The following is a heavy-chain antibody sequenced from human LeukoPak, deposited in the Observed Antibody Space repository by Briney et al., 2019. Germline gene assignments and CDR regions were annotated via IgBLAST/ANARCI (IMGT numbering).Heavy chain of an antibody. CDR1: GGSFSGYY. D-gene: IGHD3-22*01. CDR2: INHSGST. V-gene: IGHV4-34*01. J-gene: IGHJ5*02. CDR3: ARLPYYYDGSGTT. Sequence: SETLSLTCAVYGGSFSGYYWSWIRQPPGKGLEWIGEINHSGSTNYNPSLKSRVTISVDTSKNQFSLKLSSVTAADTAVYYCARLPYYYDGSGTTWGQGTLVTVSS.